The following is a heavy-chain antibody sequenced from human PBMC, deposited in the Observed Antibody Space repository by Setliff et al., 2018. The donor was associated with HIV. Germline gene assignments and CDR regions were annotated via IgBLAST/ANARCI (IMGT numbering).Heavy chain of an antibody. D-gene: IGHD6-19*01. CDR3: ARDGGGSGWSLGEFDF. V-gene: IGHV4-59*12. Sequence: KPSETLSLTCTVSGGSISEYYWSWIRQPPGKGLEWIGYIDYSGSTNYNASLKSRLTMSIDTSKNQVSLSLASVTAADTAVYYCARDGGGSGWSLGEFDFWGQGTLVTVSS. CDR2: IDYSGST. CDR1: GGSISEYY. J-gene: IGHJ4*02.